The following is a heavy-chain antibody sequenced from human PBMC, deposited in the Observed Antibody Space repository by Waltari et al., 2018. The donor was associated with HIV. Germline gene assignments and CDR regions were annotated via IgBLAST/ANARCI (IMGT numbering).Heavy chain of an antibody. CDR3: ARDTRYCSSTSCLDAFDI. Sequence: QVQLVQSGAEVKKPGASVKVSCKASGYTFTSYGIRWVRQAPGQGLEWMGWISAYNGNTNYAQKLQGRVTMTTDTSTSTAYMELRSLRSDDTAVYYCARDTRYCSSTSCLDAFDIWGQGTMVTVSS. V-gene: IGHV1-18*01. D-gene: IGHD2-2*01. CDR2: ISAYNGNT. J-gene: IGHJ3*02. CDR1: GYTFTSYG.